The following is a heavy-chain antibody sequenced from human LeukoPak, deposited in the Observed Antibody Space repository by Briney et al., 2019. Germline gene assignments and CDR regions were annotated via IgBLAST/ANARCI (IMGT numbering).Heavy chain of an antibody. V-gene: IGHV3-53*01. D-gene: IGHD1-1*01. Sequence: GGSLRLSCAASGFTFSSYAMHWVRQAPGKGLEWLAVIYSGGYTYYADSVKGRFTISRDNSKNTLYLQMNSLRAEDTAAYYCAKAGNPATGDYWGQGTLVTVSS. CDR1: GFTFSSYA. J-gene: IGHJ4*02. CDR3: AKAGNPATGDY. CDR2: IYSGGYT.